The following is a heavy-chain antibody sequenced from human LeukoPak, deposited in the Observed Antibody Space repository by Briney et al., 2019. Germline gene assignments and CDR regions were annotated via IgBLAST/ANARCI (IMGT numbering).Heavy chain of an antibody. D-gene: IGHD3-22*01. CDR3: ARDSSGYYSGIDY. Sequence: GGSLRLSCAASGFTFSSYGMHWVRQAPGKGLEWVANIKQDGSEKYYVDSVKGRFTISRDNAKNSLYLQMNNLRAEDTAVYYCARDSSGYYSGIDYWGQGTLVTVSS. V-gene: IGHV3-7*01. J-gene: IGHJ4*02. CDR1: GFTFSSYG. CDR2: IKQDGSEK.